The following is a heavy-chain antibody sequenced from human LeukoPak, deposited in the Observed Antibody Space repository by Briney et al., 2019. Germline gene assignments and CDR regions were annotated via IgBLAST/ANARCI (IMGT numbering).Heavy chain of an antibody. V-gene: IGHV1-46*01. CDR3: ARDPAIQKDIVVVTVAQAPLDYYYYMDV. Sequence: GASVKVSCKASGYTFASYCMHWVRQAPGQGLEWMGIINPSGGSTSYAQMFQGRVTMTRDTSTSTVYMELSSLRSEDTAVYYCARDPAIQKDIVVVTVAQAPLDYYYYMDVWGKGTTVTVSS. D-gene: IGHD2-2*01. CDR2: INPSGGST. J-gene: IGHJ6*03. CDR1: GYTFASYC.